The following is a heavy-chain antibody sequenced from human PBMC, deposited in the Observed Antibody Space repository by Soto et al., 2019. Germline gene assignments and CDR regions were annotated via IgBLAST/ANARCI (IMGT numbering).Heavy chain of an antibody. CDR3: ASGGVLRFLEWLELPSWFDP. V-gene: IGHV4-61*08. CDR1: GGSISSGGYY. D-gene: IGHD3-3*01. CDR2: IYYSGST. Sequence: PSETLSLTCTVSGGSISSGGYYWSWIRQHPGKGLEWIGYIYYSGSTNYNPSLKSRVTISVDTSKNQFSLKLSSVTAADTAVYYCASGGVLRFLEWLELPSWFDPWGQGTLVTVSS. J-gene: IGHJ5*02.